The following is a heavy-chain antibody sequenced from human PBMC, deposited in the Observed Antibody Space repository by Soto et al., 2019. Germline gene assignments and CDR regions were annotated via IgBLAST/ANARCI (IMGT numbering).Heavy chain of an antibody. V-gene: IGHV4-31*03. Sequence: PSETLSLTCTVSGGSISSGGYYWSWIRQHPGKGLEWIGYIYYSGSTYYNPSLKSRVTISVDTSKNQFSLKLSSVTAADTAVYYCARGESLTEYYFDYWGQGTLVTVSS. CDR2: IYYSGST. J-gene: IGHJ4*02. CDR3: ARGESLTEYYFDY. CDR1: GGSISSGGYY. D-gene: IGHD7-27*01.